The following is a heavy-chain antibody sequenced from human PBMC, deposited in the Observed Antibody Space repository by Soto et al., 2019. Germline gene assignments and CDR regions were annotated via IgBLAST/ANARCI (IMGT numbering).Heavy chain of an antibody. CDR2: IKQDGSEK. V-gene: IGHV3-7*01. D-gene: IGHD6-13*01. CDR1: GFTFSSYW. J-gene: IGHJ4*02. CDR3: ARARYSSSWYGFDY. Sequence: GGSLRLSCAASGFTFSSYWMSWVRQAPGKGLEWVANIKQDGSEKYYVDSVKGRFTISRDNAKNSLYLQMNSLRAEDTAVYYCARARYSSSWYGFDYWGQGTLVTVSS.